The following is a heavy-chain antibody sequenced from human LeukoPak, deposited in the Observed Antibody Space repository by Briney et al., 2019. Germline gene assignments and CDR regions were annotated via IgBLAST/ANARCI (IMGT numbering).Heavy chain of an antibody. D-gene: IGHD5-12*01. CDR3: ARGPLDSGYTYFDY. CDR1: GGSISSGGYY. V-gene: IGHV4-61*08. CDR2: FSYSGNT. Sequence: SQTLSLTCTVSGGSISSGGYYWSWIRQPPGKGLEWIGYFSYSGNTNYNPSLKSRVTISVDTSKNQFSLKLNSVTAADTAVYYCARGPLDSGYTYFDYWGQGTLVSVAS. J-gene: IGHJ4*02.